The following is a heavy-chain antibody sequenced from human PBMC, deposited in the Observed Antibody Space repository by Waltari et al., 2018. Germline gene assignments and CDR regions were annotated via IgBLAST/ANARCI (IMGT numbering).Heavy chain of an antibody. D-gene: IGHD2-15*01. Sequence: EVQLVESGGALVQPGGSLRLSCAASGFTFSNYVMQWVRQAPGNGLEHVSGISSDVCSTYYANSVKGRFTIFRDNSKYTLYLQMGSLRSEDMAVYFCASGRDGFNLFDYWGQGTLVTVSS. V-gene: IGHV3-64*01. CDR2: ISSDVCST. CDR3: ASGRDGFNLFDY. J-gene: IGHJ4*02. CDR1: GFTFSNYV.